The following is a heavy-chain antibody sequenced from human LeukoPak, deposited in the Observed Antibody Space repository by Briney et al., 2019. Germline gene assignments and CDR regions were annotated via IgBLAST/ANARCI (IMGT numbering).Heavy chain of an antibody. D-gene: IGHD3-3*01. J-gene: IGHJ4*02. V-gene: IGHV5-51*01. CDR2: IYPGDPNT. CDR1: GYTFNSYY. CDR3: ARGVDFWSGSPYFDF. Sequence: GESLKISCKGSGYTFNSYYIAWVRQMPGRGLERLGMIYPGDPNTRYSPSFEGQVTISIDRSIGTAYLQWSSLKASDTAMYYCARGVDFWSGSPYFDFWGQGTLVTVSS.